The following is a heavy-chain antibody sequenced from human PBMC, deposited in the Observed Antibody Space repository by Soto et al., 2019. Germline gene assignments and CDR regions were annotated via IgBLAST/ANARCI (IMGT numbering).Heavy chain of an antibody. CDR2: IIPILGTA. J-gene: IGHJ4*02. CDR1: GGTFSSYA. D-gene: IGHD1-1*01. CDR3: ARGGNVAIADVKRSLRAHFDY. Sequence: QVQLVQSGAEVKKPGSSVKVSCKASGGTFSSYAISWVRQAPGQGLEWMGGIIPILGTANYAQKFQGRVTITADESTSTAYMELSSLRSEDTGVYYCARGGNVAIADVKRSLRAHFDYRGQGNLVTVSS. V-gene: IGHV1-69*01.